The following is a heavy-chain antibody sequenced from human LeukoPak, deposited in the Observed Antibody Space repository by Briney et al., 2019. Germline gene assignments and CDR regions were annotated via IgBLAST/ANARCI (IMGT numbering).Heavy chain of an antibody. CDR2: ISGSGGST. CDR3: AKTTSSSMSYFDY. J-gene: IGHJ4*02. CDR1: GFTFSSYA. V-gene: IGHV3-23*01. D-gene: IGHD6-6*01. Sequence: GGSLRLSCAASGFTFSSYAMSWVRQAPGKGLEWVSAISGSGGSTYYADPVKGRFTISRDNSKNTLYLQMNSLRAEDTAVYYCAKTTSSSMSYFDYWGQGTLVTVSS.